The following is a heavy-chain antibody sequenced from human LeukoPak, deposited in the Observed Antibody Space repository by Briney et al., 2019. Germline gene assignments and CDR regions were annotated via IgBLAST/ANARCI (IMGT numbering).Heavy chain of an antibody. D-gene: IGHD4-17*01. V-gene: IGHV3-64*01. CDR3: ARITPPTGYSGMDV. J-gene: IGHJ6*02. Sequence: PGGSLRLSCAASGFTFSSYAMHWVRQAPGKGLEYVSAISSNGGSTYYANSVKGRFTISRDNSKNTLYLQMGSLRAEDMAVYYCARITPPTGYSGMDVWGQGTTVTVSS. CDR2: ISSNGGST. CDR1: GFTFSSYA.